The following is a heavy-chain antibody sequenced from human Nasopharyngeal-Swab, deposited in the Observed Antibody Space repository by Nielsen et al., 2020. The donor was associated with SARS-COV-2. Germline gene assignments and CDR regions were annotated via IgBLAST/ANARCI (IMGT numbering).Heavy chain of an antibody. D-gene: IGHD5-18*01. V-gene: IGHV3-21*01. CDR3: ARDWDTAMVTNYYYYMDV. CDR1: GFTFSSYS. Sequence: GSLRLPCAASGFTFSSYSMNWVRQAPGKGLEWVSSISSSSSYIYYAHSVKGRFTISRDNAKNSLYLQMNCLSAEDTAVYYCARDWDTAMVTNYYYYMDVWGKGTTVTVSS. CDR2: ISSSSSYI. J-gene: IGHJ6*03.